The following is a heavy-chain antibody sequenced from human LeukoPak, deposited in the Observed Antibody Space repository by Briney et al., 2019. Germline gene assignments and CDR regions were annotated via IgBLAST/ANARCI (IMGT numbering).Heavy chain of an antibody. CDR2: ISSSGSTI. J-gene: IGHJ4*02. V-gene: IGHV3-48*03. D-gene: IGHD5-18*01. CDR1: GFTFSSYE. CDR3: ASRSTYTYGRTGSFEY. Sequence: GGSLRLSCAASGFTFSSYEMNWVRQAPGKGLEWVSYISSSGSTIYYADSVKGRFTISRDNAKNSLYLQMNSLRAEDTAIYYCASRSTYTYGRTGSFEYWGQGTLVTVSS.